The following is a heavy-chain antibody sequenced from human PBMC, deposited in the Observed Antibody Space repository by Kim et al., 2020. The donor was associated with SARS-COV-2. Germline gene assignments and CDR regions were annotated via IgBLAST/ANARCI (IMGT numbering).Heavy chain of an antibody. J-gene: IGHJ4*02. CDR2: IKQDGSEK. CDR3: ARDSGLSWPRILEHFDY. V-gene: IGHV3-7*01. Sequence: GGSLRLSCAASGFTFSSYWMSWVRQAPGKGLEWVANIKQDGSEKYYVDSVKGRFTISRDNAKNSLYLQMNSLRAEDTAVYYCARDSGLSWPRILEHFDYWGQGTLVTVSS. D-gene: IGHD3-10*01. CDR1: GFTFSSYW.